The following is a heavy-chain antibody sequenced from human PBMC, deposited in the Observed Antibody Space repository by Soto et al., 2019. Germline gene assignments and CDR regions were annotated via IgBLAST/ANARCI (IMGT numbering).Heavy chain of an antibody. D-gene: IGHD2-8*02. CDR1: GGSIGGYD. CDR3: ARGGGVYYFDY. J-gene: IGHJ4*02. V-gene: IGHV4-59*01. CDR2: IYYSGIT. Sequence: PSETLCLTCSVSGGSIGGYDGSWIRQPPGKGLEWIGYIYYSGITDYNPSLKSRVTISVDTSKSQFSLKLSSVTAADTAVYYCARGGGVYYFDYWGQGTLVTVS.